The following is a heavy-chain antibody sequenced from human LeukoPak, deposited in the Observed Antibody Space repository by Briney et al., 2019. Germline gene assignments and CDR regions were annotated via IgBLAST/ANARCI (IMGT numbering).Heavy chain of an antibody. CDR3: ARDSLPPVAAVDY. V-gene: IGHV4-30-4*01. CDR2: IYYSAGT. J-gene: IGHJ4*02. D-gene: IGHD6-25*01. Sequence: SQTLPLTCTVSGGSIGSGDYYWSWIRQPPGKGLEWIGYIYYSAGTYYSPSLRSRIAISLDTAKNQFSLKLSSVTAADTAVYFCARDSLPPVAAVDYWGQGTLVTASS. CDR1: GGSIGSGDYY.